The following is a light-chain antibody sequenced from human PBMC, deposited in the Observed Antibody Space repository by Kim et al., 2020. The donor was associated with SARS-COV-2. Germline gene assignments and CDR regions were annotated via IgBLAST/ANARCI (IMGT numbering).Light chain of an antibody. CDR2: DVS. J-gene: IGLJ1*01. CDR3: CSYAGIYTYV. V-gene: IGLV2-11*01. CDR1: SSDVGNYNY. Sequence: GQSATISCTGTSSDVGNYNYVSWYQQHPGKAPKLIIYDVSKRPSGVPDRFSGSKSGNTASLIISGLQAEDEADYYCCSYAGIYTYVFGTGTKVTVL.